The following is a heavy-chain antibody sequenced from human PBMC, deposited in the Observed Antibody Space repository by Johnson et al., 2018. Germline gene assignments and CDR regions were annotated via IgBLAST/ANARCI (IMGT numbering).Heavy chain of an antibody. CDR2: IGTAGDT. Sequence: VQLVESGGGLVQPGGSLRLSCAASGFTFSSYDMHWVRQATGKGLEWVSAIGTAGDTYYPGSVKGRFTISRENAKNSLSLQMNSLRDEDTGVYYCASEVRKGSFRYYSMHVWGQGPTVTVSS. D-gene: IGHD6-13*01. V-gene: IGHV3-13*01. J-gene: IGHJ6*02. CDR1: GFTFSSYD. CDR3: ASEVRKGSFRYYSMHV.